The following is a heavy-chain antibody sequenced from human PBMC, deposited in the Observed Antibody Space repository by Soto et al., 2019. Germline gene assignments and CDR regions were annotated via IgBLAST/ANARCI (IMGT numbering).Heavy chain of an antibody. CDR1: GFTFSSYA. CDR3: AKIATSNYDILTGYYF. D-gene: IGHD3-9*01. V-gene: IGHV3-23*01. J-gene: IGHJ4*02. CDR2: VSGSGGST. Sequence: GESLKISCAASGFTFSSYAMSWVRQAPGKGLEWVSAVSGSGGSTYYADSVKGRFTISRDNSKNTLYLQMNSLRAEDTAVYYCAKIATSNYDILTGYYFWGQGTLVTVSS.